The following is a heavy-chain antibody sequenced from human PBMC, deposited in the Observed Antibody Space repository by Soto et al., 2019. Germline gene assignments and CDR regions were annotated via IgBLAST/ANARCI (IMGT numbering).Heavy chain of an antibody. CDR3: AIGLYYYDSSGYDVDY. CDR2: INHSGST. CDR1: GGSFSGYY. Sequence: SETLSLTCAVYGGSFSGYYWSWIRQPPGKGLEWIGEINHSGSTNYNPSLKSRVTISVDTSKNQFSLKLSSVTAADTAVYYCAIGLYYYDSSGYDVDYWGQGTLVT. J-gene: IGHJ4*02. V-gene: IGHV4-34*01. D-gene: IGHD3-22*01.